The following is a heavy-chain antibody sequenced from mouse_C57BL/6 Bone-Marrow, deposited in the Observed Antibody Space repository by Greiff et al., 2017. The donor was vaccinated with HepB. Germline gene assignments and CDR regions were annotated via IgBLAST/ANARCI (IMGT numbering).Heavy chain of an antibody. J-gene: IGHJ4*01. V-gene: IGHV5-12*01. CDR2: ISNGGGST. CDR1: GFTFSDYY. D-gene: IGHD1-1*01. CDR3: ATVVDAMDY. Sequence: DVHLVESGGGLVQPGGSLKLSCAASGFTFSDYYMYWVRQTPEKRLEWVAYISNGGGSTYYPDTVKGRFTISRDNAKNTLYLQMSRLKSEDTAMYYCATVVDAMDYWGQGTSVTVSS.